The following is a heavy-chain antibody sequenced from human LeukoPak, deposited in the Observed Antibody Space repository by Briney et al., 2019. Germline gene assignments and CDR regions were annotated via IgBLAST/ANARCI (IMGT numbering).Heavy chain of an antibody. CDR1: GYTFTSYA. D-gene: IGHD3-22*01. V-gene: IGHV7-4-1*02. Sequence: ASVKVSCKAPGYTFTSYAMTWVRQAPGQGLEWMGWINTNTGNPTNAQGFTGRFVFSLDTSVSTAYLQISSLKAEDTAVYYCARDSFYDSSGYYYRRHVRRGAFDYWGQGTLVTVSS. CDR3: ARDSFYDSSGYYYRRHVRRGAFDY. CDR2: INTNTGNP. J-gene: IGHJ4*02.